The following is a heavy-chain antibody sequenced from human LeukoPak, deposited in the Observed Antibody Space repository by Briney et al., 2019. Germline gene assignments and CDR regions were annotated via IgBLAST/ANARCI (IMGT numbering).Heavy chain of an antibody. V-gene: IGHV3-23*01. CDR1: GFTFSSYA. Sequence: EGSLRLSCAASGFTFSSYAMSWVRQAPGKGLEWVSAISGSGGSTYYADSVKGRFTISRDNSKNTLYLQMNSLRAEDTAVYYCAKDRAPNGDYDYYFDYWGQGTLVTVSS. J-gene: IGHJ4*02. CDR2: ISGSGGST. D-gene: IGHD4-17*01. CDR3: AKDRAPNGDYDYYFDY.